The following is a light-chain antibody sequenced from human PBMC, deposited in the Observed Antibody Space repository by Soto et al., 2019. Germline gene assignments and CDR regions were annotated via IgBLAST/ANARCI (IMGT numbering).Light chain of an antibody. CDR1: QGIRND. V-gene: IGKV1-6*01. CDR2: AAS. Sequence: AIQMTQSPSSLSASVGDRVTITCRASQGIRNDLGWYQQKPGKAPKLLIYAASSLQSGVPSRFSGSGSGTDFTLTIITLQAEDFATYYCLQDYNYPLTFGKGTKVEIK. CDR3: LQDYNYPLT. J-gene: IGKJ1*01.